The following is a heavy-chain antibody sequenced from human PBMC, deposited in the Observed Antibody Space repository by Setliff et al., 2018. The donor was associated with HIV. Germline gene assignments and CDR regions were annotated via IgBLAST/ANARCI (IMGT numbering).Heavy chain of an antibody. V-gene: IGHV1-46*03. CDR2: INPSGGST. CDR1: GYTFTSYY. CDR3: ARDCSSTSCPGSFHYYYYYYYMDV. Sequence: ASVKVSCKASGYTFTSYYMHWVRQAPGQGLEWMGTINPSGGSTSYAQKFQGRVTMTRDTSTSTVYMELSSLRSEDTAVYYCARDCSSTSCPGSFHYYYYYYYMDVWGKGTTVTVSS. J-gene: IGHJ6*03. D-gene: IGHD2-2*01.